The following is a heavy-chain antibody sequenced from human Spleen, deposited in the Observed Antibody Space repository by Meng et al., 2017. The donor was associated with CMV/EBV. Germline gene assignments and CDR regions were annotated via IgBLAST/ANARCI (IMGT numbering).Heavy chain of an antibody. CDR2: IHYSGTA. D-gene: IGHD2-2*02. CDR3: ARYCSSASCSTNNWFDP. V-gene: IGHV4-39*02. Sequence: IYNNVEFWGGRQHPAERGLELIGIIHYSGTANYDPYLKSRVTMTVDNSKSTFSLKMTSVTAEDTAVYYCARYCSSASCSTNNWFDPWGQGTLVTVSS. CDR1: IYNNVEF. J-gene: IGHJ5*02.